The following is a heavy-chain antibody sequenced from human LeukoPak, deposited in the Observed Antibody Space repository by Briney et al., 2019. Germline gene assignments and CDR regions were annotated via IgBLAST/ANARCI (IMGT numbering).Heavy chain of an antibody. Sequence: PGGSLRLSCAASGFTFSNYAMSWVRQAPGRGLECVSAISGSGASTSYADSVKGRFTISRDNSKDTLYLQMNGLRAEDTAVYFCVKDRSLRGSYYSRIDYWGQGALVTVSS. CDR2: ISGSGAST. CDR3: VKDRSLRGSYYSRIDY. J-gene: IGHJ4*02. D-gene: IGHD4-11*01. CDR1: GFTFSNYA. V-gene: IGHV3-23*01.